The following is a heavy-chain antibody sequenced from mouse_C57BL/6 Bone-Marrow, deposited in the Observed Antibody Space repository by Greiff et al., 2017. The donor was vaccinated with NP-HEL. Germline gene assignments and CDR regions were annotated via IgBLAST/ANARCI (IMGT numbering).Heavy chain of an antibody. D-gene: IGHD3-3*01. CDR3: ARGGTYYFDY. CDR2: INPYNGGT. V-gene: IGHV1-19*01. J-gene: IGHJ2*01. Sequence: VQLKESGPVLVKPGASVKMSCKASGYTFTDYYMNWVKQSHGKSLEWIGVINPYNGGTSYNQKFKGKATLTVDKSSRTAYMELNSLTSEDSAVYYCARGGTYYFDYWGQGTTLTVSS. CDR1: GYTFTDYY.